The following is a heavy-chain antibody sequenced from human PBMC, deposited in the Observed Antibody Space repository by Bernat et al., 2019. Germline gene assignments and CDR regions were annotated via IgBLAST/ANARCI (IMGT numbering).Heavy chain of an antibody. D-gene: IGHD5-18*01. CDR1: GGSFSGYY. J-gene: IGHJ4*02. V-gene: IGHV4-34*01. CDR3: ARGRPTYTAMAYGGHPTVIDY. Sequence: QVQPQQWGAGLLKPSETLSLTCAVYGGSFSGYYWSWIRQPPGKGLEWLGEINQSGSTNYNPSLKSRVTISVDTSKNQCSMRLSSVTAADTAVYYGARGRPTYTAMAYGGHPTVIDYWGQGTLVTVSS. CDR2: INQSGST.